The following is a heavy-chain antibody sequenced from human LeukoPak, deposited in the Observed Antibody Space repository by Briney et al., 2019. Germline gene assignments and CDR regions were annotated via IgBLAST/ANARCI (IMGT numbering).Heavy chain of an antibody. CDR2: INTDSSDI. CDR1: GFTFSRYA. V-gene: IGHV3-21*05. CDR3: ARDTFQPGLIDS. J-gene: IGHJ4*02. Sequence: GGSLRLSCAASGFTFSRYAMNWVRQAPGKGLEWVSYINTDSSDIHYADSVRGRFTISRDNARNTLYLQLSSLRAEDSGVYYCARDTFQPGLIDSWGQGTLVTVSS. D-gene: IGHD2-2*01.